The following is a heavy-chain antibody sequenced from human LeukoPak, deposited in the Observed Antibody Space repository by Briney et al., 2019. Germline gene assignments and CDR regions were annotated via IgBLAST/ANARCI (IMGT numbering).Heavy chain of an antibody. Sequence: GGSLRLSCAASGFTFIKFWMHWVRQAPGRGLVWVSRVKDDGISTLYADSVKGRFTIPRDNAKNTLYLQMNSLRADDTALYYCATGPYAAFEMWGQGTMVTVSS. D-gene: IGHD2-2*01. CDR3: ATGPYAAFEM. CDR2: VKDDGIST. J-gene: IGHJ3*02. CDR1: GFTFIKFW. V-gene: IGHV3-74*01.